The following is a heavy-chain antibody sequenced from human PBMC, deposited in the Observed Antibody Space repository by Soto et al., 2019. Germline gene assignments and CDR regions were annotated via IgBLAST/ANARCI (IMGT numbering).Heavy chain of an antibody. V-gene: IGHV3-23*01. J-gene: IGHJ6*03. CDR2: ISGSGGST. CDR3: AKDEGDDYGDYWDYYYYMDV. Sequence: GGSLRLSCAASGFTFSSYAMSWVRQAPGKGLEWVSAISGSGGSTYYADSVKGRFTISRDNSKNTLYLQMNSLRAEDTAVYYCAKDEGDDYGDYWDYYYYMDVWGKGTTVTVSS. CDR1: GFTFSSYA. D-gene: IGHD4-17*01.